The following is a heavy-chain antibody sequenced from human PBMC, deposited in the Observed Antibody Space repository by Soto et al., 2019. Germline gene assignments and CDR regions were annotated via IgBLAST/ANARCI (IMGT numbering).Heavy chain of an antibody. CDR2: ISSSSSYI. J-gene: IGHJ1*01. CDR1: GFTFSSYS. V-gene: IGHV3-21*01. D-gene: IGHD6-19*01. Sequence: EVQLVESGGGLVKPGGSLRLSCAASGFTFSSYSMNWVRQAPGKGLEWVSSISSSSSYIYYADSVKGRFTISRDNAKNSLYRQMNSLRAEDTAVYYCARERDSSGWFAEYFQHWGQGTLVTVSS. CDR3: ARERDSSGWFAEYFQH.